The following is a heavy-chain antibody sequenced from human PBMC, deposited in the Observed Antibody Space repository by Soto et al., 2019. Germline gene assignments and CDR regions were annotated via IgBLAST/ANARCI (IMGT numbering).Heavy chain of an antibody. CDR3: ARTLYSSSWYYFVY. D-gene: IGHD6-13*01. V-gene: IGHV3-9*01. CDR2: ISWNSGSI. Sequence: PGGSLRLSCAASGFTFDDYAMHWVRQAPGKGLEWVSGISWNSGSIGYADSVKGRFTISRDNAKNSLYLQMNSLRAEDTALYYCARTLYSSSWYYFVYWGQGTLVTVSS. J-gene: IGHJ4*02. CDR1: GFTFDDYA.